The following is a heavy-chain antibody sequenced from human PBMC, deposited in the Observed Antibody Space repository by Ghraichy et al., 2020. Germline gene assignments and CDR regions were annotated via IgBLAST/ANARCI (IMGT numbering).Heavy chain of an antibody. D-gene: IGHD5-24*01. CDR2: ISGSGGST. V-gene: IGHV3-23*01. Sequence: GSLRLSCGASGFTFSSYAMSWVRQAPGKGLEWVSAISGSGGSTYYADSVKGRFTISRDNSKNTLYLQMNSLRAEDTAVYYCAKLGLMALYYFDYWGQGTLVTVSS. CDR1: GFTFSSYA. J-gene: IGHJ4*02. CDR3: AKLGLMALYYFDY.